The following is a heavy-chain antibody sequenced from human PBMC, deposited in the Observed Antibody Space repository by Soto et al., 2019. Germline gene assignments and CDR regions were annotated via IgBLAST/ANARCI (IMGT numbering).Heavy chain of an antibody. J-gene: IGHJ4*02. D-gene: IGHD5-12*01. CDR1: GVTFSSYA. Sequence: ASVKVSFKASGVTFSSYAISWLRHAPGQGLEWMGGIIPIFGTANYAQKFQGRVTITADESTSTAYMELSSLRSEDTAVYYCARSTTRWLQLGFDYWGQGTLVTVSS. CDR2: IIPIFGTA. CDR3: ARSTTRWLQLGFDY. V-gene: IGHV1-69*13.